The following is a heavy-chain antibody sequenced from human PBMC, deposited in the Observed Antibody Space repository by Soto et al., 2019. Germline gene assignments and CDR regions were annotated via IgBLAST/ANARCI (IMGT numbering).Heavy chain of an antibody. CDR1: GFTFSSYS. CDR3: AKGRLLPDY. Sequence: GGSLRLSCAASGFTFSSYSMNWVRQAPGKGLEWVSYISSSSSTIYYADSVKGRFTISRDNAKNSLYLQMNSLRAEDTAVYYCAKGRLLPDYWGQGTLVTVSS. V-gene: IGHV3-48*01. J-gene: IGHJ4*02. D-gene: IGHD1-26*01. CDR2: ISSSSSTI.